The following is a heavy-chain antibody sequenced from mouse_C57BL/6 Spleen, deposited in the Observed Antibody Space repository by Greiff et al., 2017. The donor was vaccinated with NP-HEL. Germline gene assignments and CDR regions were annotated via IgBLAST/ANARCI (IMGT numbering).Heavy chain of an antibody. J-gene: IGHJ2*01. CDR3: ARSGSSYYNFDY. Sequence: QVQLQQSGAELAKPGASVKLSCKASGYTFTSYWMHWVKQRPGQGLEWIGYINPSSGYTKYNQKFKDKATLTEDKSSSTAYMQLSSLTYEDSAVYYCARSGSSYYNFDYWGQGTTLTVSS. CDR2: INPSSGYT. CDR1: GYTFTSYW. V-gene: IGHV1-7*01. D-gene: IGHD1-1*01.